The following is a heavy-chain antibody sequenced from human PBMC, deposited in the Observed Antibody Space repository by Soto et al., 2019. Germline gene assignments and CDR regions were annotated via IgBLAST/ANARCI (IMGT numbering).Heavy chain of an antibody. CDR1: GFTFSNAW. J-gene: IGHJ6*02. V-gene: IGHV3-15*07. CDR2: IKSKTDGGTT. Sequence: GSLRLSCAASGFTFSNAWMNWVRQAPGKGLEWVGRIKSKTDGGTTDYAAPVKGRFTISRDDSKNTLYLQMNSLKTEDTAVYYCTPNIWFGDDSTLGMDVWGQGTTVTVSS. D-gene: IGHD3-10*01. CDR3: TPNIWFGDDSTLGMDV.